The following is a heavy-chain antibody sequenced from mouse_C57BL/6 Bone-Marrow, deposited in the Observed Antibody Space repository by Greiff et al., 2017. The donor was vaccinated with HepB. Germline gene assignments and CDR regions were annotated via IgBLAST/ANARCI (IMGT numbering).Heavy chain of an antibody. CDR3: ARSDASSHFDY. D-gene: IGHD1-1*01. J-gene: IGHJ2*01. V-gene: IGHV1-61*01. CDR2: IYPSDSET. CDR1: GYTFTSYW. Sequence: QVQLQQPGAELVRPGSSVKLSCKASGYTFTSYWMDWVKQRPGQGLEWIGNIYPSDSETHYNQKFKDKATLTVDKSSSTGYMQLSSLTSDDSAVYYCARSDASSHFDYWDQGTTLTVSS.